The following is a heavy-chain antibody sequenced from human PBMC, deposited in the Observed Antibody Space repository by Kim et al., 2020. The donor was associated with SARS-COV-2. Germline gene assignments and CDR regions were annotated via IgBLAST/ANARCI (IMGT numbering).Heavy chain of an antibody. D-gene: IGHD6-13*01. J-gene: IGHJ6*01. CDR2: IYYSGST. Sequence: SETLSLTCTVSGGSISSYYWSCIRQPPEKGLEWIGYIYYSGSTNYNPSLQSRVTISVDTSKNQFSLNLSSVPAPDTAVYYCARDLGIAAAGGYYYGMDV. CDR1: GGSISSYY. CDR3: ARDLGIAAAGGYYYGMDV. V-gene: IGHV4-59*01.